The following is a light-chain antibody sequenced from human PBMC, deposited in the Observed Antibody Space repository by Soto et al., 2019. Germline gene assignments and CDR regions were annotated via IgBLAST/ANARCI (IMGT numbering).Light chain of an antibody. CDR2: ETS. Sequence: IMLTQSPGTLSLTPGERATLSCRASQSVSSSYLAWSQQRTGQAPRLLIYETSNRDTGIPDRFSGSGSGTDFTLTISRLEPEDFAVYYCHQYGSSPPWTFGQGTKV. CDR1: QSVSSSY. CDR3: HQYGSSPPWT. V-gene: IGKV3-20*01. J-gene: IGKJ1*01.